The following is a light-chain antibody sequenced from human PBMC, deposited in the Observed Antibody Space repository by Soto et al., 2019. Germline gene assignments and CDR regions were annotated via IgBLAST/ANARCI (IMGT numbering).Light chain of an antibody. V-gene: IGLV2-8*01. Sequence: QSALTQPPSASGSPGQSVTISCTGTSIDVGSYNYVSWYQQHPGKAPKLMIFEVSKRPSGVPDRFSGSKSGNTASLTVSGLQAEDEADYYCTSYAGSNNFVFGGGTKLTVL. CDR2: EVS. CDR3: TSYAGSNNFV. CDR1: SIDVGSYNY. J-gene: IGLJ2*01.